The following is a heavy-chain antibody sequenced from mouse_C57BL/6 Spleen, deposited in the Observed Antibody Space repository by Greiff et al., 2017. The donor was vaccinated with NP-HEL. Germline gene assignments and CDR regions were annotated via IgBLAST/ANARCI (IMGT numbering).Heavy chain of an antibody. D-gene: IGHD2-5*01. CDR3: ARGSNGD. V-gene: IGHV1-26*01. CDR2: INPNNGGT. J-gene: IGHJ2*01. CDR1: GYTFTDYY. Sequence: EVQLQQSGPELVKPGASVKISCKASGYTFTDYYMNWVKQSHGKSLEWIGDINPNNGGTSYNQKFKGKATLTVDKSSSTAYMELRSLTSEDSAVYYCARGSNGDWGQGTTLTVAS.